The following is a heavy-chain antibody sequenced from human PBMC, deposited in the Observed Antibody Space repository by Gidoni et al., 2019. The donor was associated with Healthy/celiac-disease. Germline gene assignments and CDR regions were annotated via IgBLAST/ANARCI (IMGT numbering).Heavy chain of an antibody. V-gene: IGHV3-7*01. CDR1: GFTFSIYC. CDR3: ARDYYFDS. J-gene: IGHJ4*02. Sequence: VQLVSSGGCLVQSGGSLRLSCAAYGFTFSIYCMSWVRPAPGKGLEWVANIKQDGSEKYYGDSVKGRFTISRDNAKNSLYMQMNSLRAEDTAVYYWARDYYFDSWGQGSLVTVSS. CDR2: IKQDGSEK.